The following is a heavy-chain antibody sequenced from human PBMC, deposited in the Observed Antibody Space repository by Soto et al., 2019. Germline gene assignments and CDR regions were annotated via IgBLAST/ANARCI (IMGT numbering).Heavy chain of an antibody. CDR1: GFSFSRSG. CDR2: IWYDGSNQ. J-gene: IGHJ3*02. D-gene: IGHD4-17*01. CDR3: ASITVTNGFDI. V-gene: IGHV3-33*01. Sequence: QVQLVESGGGVVQPGTSLRLSCVASGFSFSRSGMHWIHQPPGKGLEWLALIWYDGSNQYYLDSVKDRFTIFRDNSKNTLYLQMNSLRAEDTAVYYCASITVTNGFDIWGQGTMVTVSS.